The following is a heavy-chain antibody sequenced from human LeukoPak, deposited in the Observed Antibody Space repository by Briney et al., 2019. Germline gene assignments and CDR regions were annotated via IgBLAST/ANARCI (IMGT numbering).Heavy chain of an antibody. J-gene: IGHJ4*02. CDR3: ARVNSAWYGALDY. Sequence: SSETLSLTCTVPGGSISSYYWSWIRQPPGKGLEWIGYIYYTGTTNYNPSLNSRVTISVDTSKNQFSLKLSSVTAADTAVYYCARVNSAWYGALDYWGQGTMVTVSS. CDR2: IYYTGTT. V-gene: IGHV4-59*01. D-gene: IGHD6-19*01. CDR1: GGSISSYY.